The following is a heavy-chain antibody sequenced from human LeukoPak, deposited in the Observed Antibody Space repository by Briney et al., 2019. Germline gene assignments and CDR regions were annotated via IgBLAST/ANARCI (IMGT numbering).Heavy chain of an antibody. CDR2: ISYDGSNK. Sequence: GGSLRLSCAASGFTFSSYAMHWVRQAPGKGLEWVAAISYDGSNKYYADSVKGRLPISTHNSTNTLYLQMNSLRAEDTPVYYCAKGPPDFGYSRGGYYFDYWGQGTLVTVSS. CDR3: AKGPPDFGYSRGGYYFDY. CDR1: GFTFSSYA. V-gene: IGHV3-30-3*01. J-gene: IGHJ4*02. D-gene: IGHD6-19*01.